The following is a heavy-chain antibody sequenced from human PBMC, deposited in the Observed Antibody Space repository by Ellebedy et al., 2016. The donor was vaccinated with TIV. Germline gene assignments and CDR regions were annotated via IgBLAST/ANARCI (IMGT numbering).Heavy chain of an antibody. V-gene: IGHV3-30*18. CDR2: ISYDGSNK. CDR3: AKDLEGGYVEGGLSY. Sequence: GESLKISCAASGFTFSSYSMNWVRQAPGKGLEWVAVISYDGSNKYYADSVKGRFTISRDNAKNSLYLQMNSLRAEDTALYYCAKDLEGGYVEGGLSYWGQGTLVTVSS. J-gene: IGHJ4*02. CDR1: GFTFSSYS. D-gene: IGHD5-12*01.